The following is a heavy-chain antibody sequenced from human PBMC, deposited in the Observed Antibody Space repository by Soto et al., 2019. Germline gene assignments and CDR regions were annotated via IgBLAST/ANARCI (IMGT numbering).Heavy chain of an antibody. Sequence: QVQLVQSGAEVKKPGSSVKVSCKASGGTFSSYTISWVRQAPGQGLEWMGRILPILGIANYAQKFQGRVTVTADQSTSTAYMELSSLPSADTAMYYCATGSGRGFFAYWGQGNLVTASS. D-gene: IGHD3-10*01. J-gene: IGHJ4*02. V-gene: IGHV1-69*02. CDR2: ILPILGIA. CDR1: GGTFSSYT. CDR3: ATGSGRGFFAY.